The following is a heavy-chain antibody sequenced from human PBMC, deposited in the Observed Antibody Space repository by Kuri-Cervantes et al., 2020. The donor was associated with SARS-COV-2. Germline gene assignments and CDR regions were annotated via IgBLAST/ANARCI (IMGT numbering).Heavy chain of an antibody. CDR3: ARTVVVVAATIFDY. V-gene: IGHV3-69-1*01. CDR1: GFTFSSYA. D-gene: IGHD2-15*01. J-gene: IGHJ4*02. CDR2: ISSSSTI. Sequence: GGSLRLSCAASGFTFSSYAMNWVRQAPGKGLEWVSSISSSSTIYYADSVKGRFTISRDNAKNSLYLQMNSLRAEDTAVYYCARTVVVVAATIFDYWGQGTLVTVSS.